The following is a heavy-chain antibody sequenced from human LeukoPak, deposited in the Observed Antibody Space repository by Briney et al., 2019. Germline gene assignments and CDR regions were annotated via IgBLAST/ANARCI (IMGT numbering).Heavy chain of an antibody. CDR2: INDDGSST. D-gene: IGHD2-15*01. CDR3: VRGGASTWS. J-gene: IGHJ5*02. V-gene: IGHV3-74*01. CDR1: GFTFKLYW. Sequence: QPGGSLRLSCAASGFTFKLYWMHWVRQAPGKGPVWVSRINDDGSSTSYADFVKGRFTISRDDAKNTLYLQMNSLRAEDTAVYYCVRGGASTWSWGQGTLVTVSS.